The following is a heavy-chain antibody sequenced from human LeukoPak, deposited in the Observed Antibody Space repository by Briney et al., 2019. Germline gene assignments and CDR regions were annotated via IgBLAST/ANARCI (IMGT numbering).Heavy chain of an antibody. D-gene: IGHD2-15*01. CDR2: ISGSGGST. CDR3: ARETVVVVAATPDAFDI. J-gene: IGHJ3*02. V-gene: IGHV3-23*01. Sequence: GGSLRLSCAASGFTFSSYAMSWVRQAPGKGLEWVSGISGSGGSTHYADSVKDRFTISRDNSKNTLYLQMNSLRAEDTAVYYCARETVVVVAATPDAFDIWGQGTMVTVSS. CDR1: GFTFSSYA.